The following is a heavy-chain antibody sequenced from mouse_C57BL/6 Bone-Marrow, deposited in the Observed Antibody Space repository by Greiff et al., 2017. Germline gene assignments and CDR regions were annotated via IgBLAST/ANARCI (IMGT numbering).Heavy chain of an antibody. CDR3: ARFGVGLPYYGSSWHYAMDY. D-gene: IGHD1-1*01. V-gene: IGHV1-81*01. CDR2: IYPRSGNT. Sequence: VQGVESGAELARPGASVKLSCKASGYTFTSYGISWVKQRTGQGLEWIGEIYPRSGNTYYNEKFKGKATLTADKSSSTAYMELRSLTSEDSAVYFCARFGVGLPYYGSSWHYAMDYWGQGTSVTVSS. CDR1: GYTFTSYG. J-gene: IGHJ4*01.